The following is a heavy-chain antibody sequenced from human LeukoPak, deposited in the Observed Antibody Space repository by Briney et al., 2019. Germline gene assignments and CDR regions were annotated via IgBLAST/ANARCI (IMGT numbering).Heavy chain of an antibody. V-gene: IGHV1-24*01. D-gene: IGHD3-22*01. Sequence: ASVKVSCKVSGYPLTELSMHWVRQAPGKGLEWMGGFDPEDGETIYAQKFQGRVTMTEDTSTDTAYMELSSLRSEDTAVYYCATPTYYYDISGPPRDYWGQGTLVTLSS. CDR2: FDPEDGET. CDR3: ATPTYYYDISGPPRDY. CDR1: GYPLTELS. J-gene: IGHJ4*02.